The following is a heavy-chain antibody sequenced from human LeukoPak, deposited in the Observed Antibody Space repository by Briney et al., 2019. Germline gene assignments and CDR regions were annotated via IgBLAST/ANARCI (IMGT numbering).Heavy chain of an antibody. V-gene: IGHV3-30*18. D-gene: IGHD6-19*01. CDR2: ISYDGSNK. Sequence: GGSLRLSCAASGFTFSSYGMHWVRQAPGKGLEWVAVISYDGSNKYYADSVKGRFTISRDNSKNTLYLQMNSLRAEDTAVYYCAKDLVKWLDLNYYYYGMDVWGQGTTVTVSS. CDR3: AKDLVKWLDLNYYYYGMDV. CDR1: GFTFSSYG. J-gene: IGHJ6*02.